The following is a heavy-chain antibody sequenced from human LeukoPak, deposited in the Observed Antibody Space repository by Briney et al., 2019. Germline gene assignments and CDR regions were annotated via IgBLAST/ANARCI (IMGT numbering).Heavy chain of an antibody. CDR1: GFTFSSYA. CDR3: AKGEALVYSTVNWFDP. J-gene: IGHJ5*02. CDR2: ISGSGTTT. Sequence: GGSLRLSCAASGFTFSSYAMSWVRQAPGKGPEWASVISGSGTTTNYGDSVRGRFTISRDNSKNTLLLQMNDLRVEDTAIYFCAKGEALVYSTVNWFDPWGQGTLVTVSS. D-gene: IGHD4-4*01. V-gene: IGHV3-23*01.